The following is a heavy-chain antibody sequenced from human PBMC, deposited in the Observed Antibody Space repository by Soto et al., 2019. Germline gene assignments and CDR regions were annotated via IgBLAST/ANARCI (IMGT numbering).Heavy chain of an antibody. CDR1: DDSIGRSNYF. CDR2: IFYSGNT. V-gene: IGHV4-39*01. D-gene: IGHD6-19*01. Sequence: QLQLQESGPGLVKPSETLSLTCTVSDDSIGRSNYFSGWIRQPPGKGLEWIGNIFYSGNTHYNPSLKSRVTILLDTSNHHFSLRVSSVTAADTAVYYCARHLYSGYSSGSFGYWGPGALVIVSS. CDR3: ARHLYSGYSSGSFGY. J-gene: IGHJ4*02.